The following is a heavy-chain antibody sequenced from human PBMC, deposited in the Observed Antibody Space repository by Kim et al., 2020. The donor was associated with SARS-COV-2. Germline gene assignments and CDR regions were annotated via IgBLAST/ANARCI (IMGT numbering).Heavy chain of an antibody. D-gene: IGHD6-6*01. CDR2: ISSSGSTI. CDR3: ARDRSSSSNAFDI. V-gene: IGHV3-11*01. Sequence: GGSLRLSCAASGFTFSDYYMSWIRQAPGKGLEWVSYISSSGSTIYYADSVKGRFTISRDNAKNSLYLQMNSLRAEDTAVYYCARDRSSSSNAFDIWGQGTMVTVSS. J-gene: IGHJ3*02. CDR1: GFTFSDYY.